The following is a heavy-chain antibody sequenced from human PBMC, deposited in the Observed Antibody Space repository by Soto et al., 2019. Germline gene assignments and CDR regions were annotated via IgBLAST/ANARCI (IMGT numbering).Heavy chain of an antibody. J-gene: IGHJ6*02. V-gene: IGHV3-43*01. CDR1: GFTFDDYT. CDR3: AKDIYAGPYYYYGMDV. CDR2: ISWDGGST. D-gene: IGHD4-17*01. Sequence: EVQLVESGGVVVQPGGSLRLSCAASGFTFDDYTMHWVRQAPGKGLEWVSLISWDGGSTCYADSVKGRFTISRDNSKNSLYLQMNSLRTEDTALYYCAKDIYAGPYYYYGMDVWGQGTTVTVSS.